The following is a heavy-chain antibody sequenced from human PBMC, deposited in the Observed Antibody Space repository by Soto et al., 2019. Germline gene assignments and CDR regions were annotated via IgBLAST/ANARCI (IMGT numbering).Heavy chain of an antibody. CDR3: ARLQAAAGDNDLTVDY. V-gene: IGHV5-10-1*01. CDR1: GYSFTSYS. J-gene: IGHJ4*02. Sequence: EVQLVQSGAEVKKPGESLRISCNGSGYSFTSYSISWVRQMPGNSLEWMGRIDPSDSYTNYSPSFQGHVTISADKSISTAYLQWSSLKPSDTAMYYCARLQAAAGDNDLTVDYWGQGTLVTVSS. CDR2: IDPSDSYT. D-gene: IGHD6-13*01.